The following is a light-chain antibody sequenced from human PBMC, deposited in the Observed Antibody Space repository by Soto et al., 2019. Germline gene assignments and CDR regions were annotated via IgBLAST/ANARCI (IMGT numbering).Light chain of an antibody. CDR3: MQGLQTPRT. V-gene: IGKV2-28*01. CDR1: QSLLHTNGNNY. J-gene: IGKJ1*01. CDR2: VGS. Sequence: DIVMTQSPLSLPVSPGEPASISCRSSQSLLHTNGNNYFDWYLXKGGQSPHLXIYVGSNRASGVAKRISSRGAGTDFTMKISRVEEEDVGVYYRMQGLQTPRTFGQGTKVDIK.